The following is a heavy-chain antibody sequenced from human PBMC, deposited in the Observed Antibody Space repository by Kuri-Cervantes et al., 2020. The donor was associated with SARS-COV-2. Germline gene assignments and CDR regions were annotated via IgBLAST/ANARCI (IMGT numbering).Heavy chain of an antibody. D-gene: IGHD1-1*01. Sequence: ASVKVSCKASGYTFTSYDINWVRQATGQGLEWMGWMNPNSGNTGYAQKFQGRVTITRNTSISTAYMELSSLRSDDTAVYYCARGRFNWNDGSYYFDYWGQGTLVTVSS. V-gene: IGHV1-8*03. CDR1: GYTFTSYD. CDR3: ARGRFNWNDGSYYFDY. CDR2: MNPNSGNT. J-gene: IGHJ4*02.